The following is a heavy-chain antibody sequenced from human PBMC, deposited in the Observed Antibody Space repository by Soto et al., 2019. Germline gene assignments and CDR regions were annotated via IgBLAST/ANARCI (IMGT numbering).Heavy chain of an antibody. V-gene: IGHV3-30*18. Sequence: QVQLVESGGGVVQPGRSLRLSCAASGFTSSSYGMHWVRQAPGKGLEWVAVISYDGSNKYYADSVKGRFTISRDNSKNTLYLQMNSLRAEDTAVYYCAKDYYDSSGYYGVWGQGTLVTVSS. D-gene: IGHD3-22*01. CDR1: GFTSSSYG. J-gene: IGHJ4*02. CDR2: ISYDGSNK. CDR3: AKDYYDSSGYYGV.